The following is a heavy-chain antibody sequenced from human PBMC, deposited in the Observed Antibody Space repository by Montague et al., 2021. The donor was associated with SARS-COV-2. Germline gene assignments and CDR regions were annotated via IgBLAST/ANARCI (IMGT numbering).Heavy chain of an antibody. CDR2: IYYSGST. CDR3: ARDPPPSRPRNPV. D-gene: IGHD2/OR15-2a*01. J-gene: IGHJ4*02. V-gene: IGHV4-59*01. CDR1: GGSISSYY. Sequence: SETLSLTCTVSGGSISSYYWSWIRQPPGKGLEWIGFIYYSGSTNXNPSLKSRVTISVDTSKNQFSLRLSSVTAADTAGYYCARDPPPSRPRNPVWGQGTLVTVSS.